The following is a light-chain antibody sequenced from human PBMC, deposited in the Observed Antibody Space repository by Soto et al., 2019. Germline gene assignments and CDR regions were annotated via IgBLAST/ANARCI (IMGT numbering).Light chain of an antibody. CDR1: SSDIGSYNY. Sequence: QSVLAQPASVSGSPGQSITISFTGTSSDIGSYNYVAWYQQFPGKTPKLIIYEVRNRPSGVSFRFPGSKSGNTASLTISGLQAEDEADYYCISYRGSDTSYVFGTGTKVTVL. J-gene: IGLJ1*01. CDR3: ISYRGSDTSYV. CDR2: EVR. V-gene: IGLV2-14*01.